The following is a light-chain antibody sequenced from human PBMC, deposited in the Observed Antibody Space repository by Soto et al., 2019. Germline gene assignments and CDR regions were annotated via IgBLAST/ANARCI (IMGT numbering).Light chain of an antibody. CDR2: GNS. CDR3: QSYDSSLSAYVV. V-gene: IGLV1-40*01. J-gene: IGLJ2*01. Sequence: QSVLTQPASVSGAPGQRVTISCTGSSSNIGAGYDVHWYQQLPRTAPKVLIYGNSNRPSGVPDRFSGSKSGTSASLAITGLQAEDEADYYCQSYDSSLSAYVVFGGGTKVTVL. CDR1: SSNIGAGYD.